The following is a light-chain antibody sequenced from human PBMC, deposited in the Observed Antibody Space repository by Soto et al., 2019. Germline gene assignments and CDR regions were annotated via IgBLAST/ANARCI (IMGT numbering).Light chain of an antibody. CDR1: SGHSSYA. J-gene: IGLJ2*01. CDR3: QTWGTGIYVV. V-gene: IGLV4-69*01. CDR2: LNSDGSH. Sequence: QLVLTQSPSASASLGASVKLTCTLSSGHSSYAIAWHQQQPEKGPRYLMKLNSDGSHSKGDGIPDRFSGSSSGAERYLTISSLQSEDEADYYFQTWGTGIYVVFGGGTKVTVL.